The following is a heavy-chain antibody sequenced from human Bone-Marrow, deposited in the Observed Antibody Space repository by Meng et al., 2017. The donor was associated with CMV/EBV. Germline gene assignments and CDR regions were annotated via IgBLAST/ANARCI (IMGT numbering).Heavy chain of an antibody. J-gene: IGHJ6*02. D-gene: IGHD3-3*01. V-gene: IGHV1-69*05. Sequence: VKVSCKASGGTFSSYAISWVRQAPGQGLEWMGGIIPIFGTANYAQKFQGRVTITTDESTSTAYMELSSLRSEDTAVYYCARQLFWSGYYRDHYYGMDVWGQGTTVTVSS. CDR1: GGTFSSYA. CDR2: IIPIFGTA. CDR3: ARQLFWSGYYRDHYYGMDV.